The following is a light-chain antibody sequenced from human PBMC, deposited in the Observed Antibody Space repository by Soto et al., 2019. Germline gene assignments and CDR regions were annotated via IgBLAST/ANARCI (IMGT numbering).Light chain of an antibody. V-gene: IGKV1-39*01. CDR3: QQTYSAPLT. J-gene: IGKJ4*01. CDR1: QSISSY. CDR2: AAS. Sequence: DIQMTQSPSTLSASVGDRVTITYRASQSISSYLYWYQHKPGKAPKLLSYAASIFQSGVPSRFSGSESETDYTLPISSRQPEDFATYYCQQTYSAPLTFGGGTKVDIK.